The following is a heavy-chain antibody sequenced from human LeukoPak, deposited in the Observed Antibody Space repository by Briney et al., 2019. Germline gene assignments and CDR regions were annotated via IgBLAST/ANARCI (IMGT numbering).Heavy chain of an antibody. D-gene: IGHD6-13*01. J-gene: IGHJ2*01. V-gene: IGHV4-4*02. CDR1: GGSISSSNW. Sequence: PSEILSLTCTVSGGSISSSNWWSWVRHPPGKGLEWIGEIYRSGSTNYNPSLKSRVTISVDKSKNQFSLKLSSVTAADTAVYYCARDRSSWYFDLWGRGTLVTVSS. CDR2: IYRSGST. CDR3: ARDRSSWYFDL.